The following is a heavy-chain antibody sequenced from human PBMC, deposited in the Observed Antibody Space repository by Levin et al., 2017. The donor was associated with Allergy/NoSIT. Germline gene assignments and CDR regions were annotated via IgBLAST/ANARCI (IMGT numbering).Heavy chain of an antibody. V-gene: IGHV1-2*02. J-gene: IGHJ4*02. CDR3: VTPKGFDY. Sequence: GESLKISCKASGYTFTGYYMHWVRQAPGQGLEWMGWINPNSGGTNYAQKFQGRVTMTRDTSISTAYMELSRLRSDDTAVYYCVTPKGFDYWGQGTLVTVSS. CDR1: GYTFTGYY. CDR2: INPNSGGT.